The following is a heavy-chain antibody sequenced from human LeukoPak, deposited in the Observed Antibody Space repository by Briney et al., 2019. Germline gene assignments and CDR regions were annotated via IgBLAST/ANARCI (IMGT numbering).Heavy chain of an antibody. CDR3: ARRYCGGDCHSPYFDY. Sequence: GGSLRLSCAASGFTFSSYSMNWVRQAPGKGLEWVANIKQDGSERYYVDSVKGRFTISRDNAKNSLYLQMNSLRAEDTAVYYCARRYCGGDCHSPYFDYWGQGTLVTVSS. D-gene: IGHD2-21*02. CDR2: IKQDGSER. CDR1: GFTFSSYS. V-gene: IGHV3-7*01. J-gene: IGHJ4*02.